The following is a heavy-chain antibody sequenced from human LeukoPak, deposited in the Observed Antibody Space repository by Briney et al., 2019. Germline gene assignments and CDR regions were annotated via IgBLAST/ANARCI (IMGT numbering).Heavy chain of an antibody. Sequence: PGGSLRLSCAASGFTLSSYSMNWVRQAPGKGLEWVSSISSSSSYMYYADSVKGRFTISRDNAKNSLYLQMNSLRAEDTAVYYCAELGITMIGGVWGKGTTVTISS. CDR2: ISSSSSYM. J-gene: IGHJ6*04. CDR3: AELGITMIGGV. D-gene: IGHD3-10*02. CDR1: GFTLSSYS. V-gene: IGHV3-21*01.